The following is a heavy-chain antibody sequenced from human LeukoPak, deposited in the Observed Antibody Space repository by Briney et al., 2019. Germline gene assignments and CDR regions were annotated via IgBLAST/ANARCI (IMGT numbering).Heavy chain of an antibody. CDR2: IVGGAGGT. V-gene: IGHV3-NL1*01. CDR1: GFTFSGSA. D-gene: IGHD3-16*02. Sequence: GGSLRLSCAASGFTFSGSALHWVRQAPGKGLEWVSGIVGGAGGTYYADSVKGRFTISRDNSKNTLYVQMNSLRPEDTAVYYCAKESIVYYYYYMDVWGKGTTVTVSS. CDR3: AKESIVYYYYYMDV. J-gene: IGHJ6*03.